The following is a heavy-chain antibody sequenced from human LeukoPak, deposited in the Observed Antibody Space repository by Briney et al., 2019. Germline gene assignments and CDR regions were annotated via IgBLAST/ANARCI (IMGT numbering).Heavy chain of an antibody. J-gene: IGHJ5*02. Sequence: GGSLRLSCAASGFTFSGYWMHWVRQAPGKGLVWVSRVATGGTGPSYADSVKGRFTISRDNAKNTLYLQMNRLSAEDTAVYFCARDMGPYGGSPGASWGQGTLVTVSS. D-gene: IGHD4-23*01. CDR1: GFTFSGYW. V-gene: IGHV3-74*01. CDR3: ARDMGPYGGSPGAS. CDR2: VATGGTGP.